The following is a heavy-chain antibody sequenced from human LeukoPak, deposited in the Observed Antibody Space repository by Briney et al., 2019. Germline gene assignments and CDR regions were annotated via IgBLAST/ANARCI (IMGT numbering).Heavy chain of an antibody. CDR1: GFSISSGYY. J-gene: IGHJ4*02. CDR2: IHQSGTT. D-gene: IGHD1-1*01. CDR3: AREVERRIVN. Sequence: SETLSLTCVVSGFSISSGYYWGWIRPPPGKGLECIGNIHQSGTTFYNSSLNSRVTMSIDTSKNQFSLKLSSVTAADTAVYYCAREVERRIVNWGQGTLVTVSS. V-gene: IGHV4-38-2*02.